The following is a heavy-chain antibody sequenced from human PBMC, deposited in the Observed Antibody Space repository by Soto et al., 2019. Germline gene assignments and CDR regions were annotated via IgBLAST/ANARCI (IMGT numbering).Heavy chain of an antibody. CDR3: ARHFRAFDI. CDR2: ISYSGST. J-gene: IGHJ3*02. Sequence: PSETLSLTCTVSGGSISSCTYYWGWIRQPPGKGLEWIGSISYSGSTYYNPPLKSRVTISVDTSKNQFSLKLSSVTAADTAVYYCARHFRAFDIWGQGTMVTVSS. V-gene: IGHV4-39*01. CDR1: GGSISSCTYY.